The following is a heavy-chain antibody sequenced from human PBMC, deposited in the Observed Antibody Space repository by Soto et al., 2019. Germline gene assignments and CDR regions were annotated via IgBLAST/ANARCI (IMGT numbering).Heavy chain of an antibody. CDR1: GFTFDDYA. Sequence: EVQLVESGGGLVQPGRSLRLSCAASGFTFDDYAMHWVRQAPGKGLEWVSGISWNSGSIGYADSVKGRFTISRDNAKNCLYLQMKSLIAEDRALYYCAKDMGHIDFWSGYLFDYWGQGTLVTVSS. CDR3: AKDMGHIDFWSGYLFDY. J-gene: IGHJ4*02. CDR2: ISWNSGSI. V-gene: IGHV3-9*01. D-gene: IGHD3-3*01.